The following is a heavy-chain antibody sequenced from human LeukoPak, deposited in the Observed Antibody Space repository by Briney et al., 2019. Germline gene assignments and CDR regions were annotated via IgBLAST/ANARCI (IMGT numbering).Heavy chain of an antibody. D-gene: IGHD1-26*01. CDR3: AREWELPPFDY. V-gene: IGHV3-23*01. J-gene: IGHJ4*02. CDR1: GFSFNNYA. CDR2: ISGSGGST. Sequence: PGGSLRLSCAASGFSFNNYAMSWVRQAPGKGLERVSAISGSGGSTYYADSVKGRFTISRDNSKNTLYLQMNSLRAEDTAVYYCAREWELPPFDYWGQGTLVTVSS.